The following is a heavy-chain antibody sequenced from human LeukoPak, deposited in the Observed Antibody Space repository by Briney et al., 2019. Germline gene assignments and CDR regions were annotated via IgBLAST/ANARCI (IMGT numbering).Heavy chain of an antibody. Sequence: GGSLRLSCAASGFTFSSYGMHWARQAPGKGLEWVAFIRYDGSNKYYADSVKGRFTISRDNSKNTLYLQVNSVRIDDTAVYYCAKDSSSGSSYYFHGMEVWGLGTTVTVSS. CDR1: GFTFSSYG. J-gene: IGHJ6*02. CDR2: IRYDGSNK. D-gene: IGHD3-10*01. V-gene: IGHV3-30*02. CDR3: AKDSSSGSSYYFHGMEV.